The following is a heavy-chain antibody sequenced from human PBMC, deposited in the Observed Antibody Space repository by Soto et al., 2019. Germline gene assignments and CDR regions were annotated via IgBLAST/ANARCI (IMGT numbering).Heavy chain of an antibody. Sequence: QEQLVQSGTEVKKPGASVTVSCKSSGYTFTDFYLHWLRQAPGQGLEWVGWINPKTGDTKSSQKFQGRVTMSRDTSVSTAYIDLTSLTSDDTAMYCCATGTNGTTGWYHPWGQGTRVTVSS. CDR3: ATGTNGTTGWYHP. CDR2: INPKTGDT. V-gene: IGHV1-2*02. D-gene: IGHD1-1*01. J-gene: IGHJ5*02. CDR1: GYTFTDFY.